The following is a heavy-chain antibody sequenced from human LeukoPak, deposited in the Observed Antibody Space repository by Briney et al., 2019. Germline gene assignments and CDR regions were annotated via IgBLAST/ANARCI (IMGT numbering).Heavy chain of an antibody. CDR1: GFTFSSYA. V-gene: IGHV3-23*01. Sequence: GGSLRLSCAASGFTFSSYAMSWVRQAPGKGLEWVSAIGGSGGSTYYADSVKGRFTISRDNSKNTLYLQMNSLRAEDTAAYYCTYFGYSYGPFDYWGQGTLVTVSS. D-gene: IGHD5-18*01. CDR3: TYFGYSYGPFDY. CDR2: IGGSGGST. J-gene: IGHJ4*02.